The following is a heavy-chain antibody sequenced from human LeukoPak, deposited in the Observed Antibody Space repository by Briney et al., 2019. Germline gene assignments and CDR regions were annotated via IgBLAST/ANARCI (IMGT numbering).Heavy chain of an antibody. Sequence: ASVKVSCKASGYTFTSYGISCVRQAPGQGLEWMGWISAYNGNTNYAQKLQGRVTMTTDTSTSTAYMELRSLRSDDTAVSYCARDQYSSSWYGYYYYGMDVGGKGTTGTVSS. CDR3: ARDQYSSSWYGYYYYGMDV. D-gene: IGHD6-13*01. V-gene: IGHV1-18*04. CDR1: GYTFTSYG. J-gene: IGHJ6*04. CDR2: ISAYNGNT.